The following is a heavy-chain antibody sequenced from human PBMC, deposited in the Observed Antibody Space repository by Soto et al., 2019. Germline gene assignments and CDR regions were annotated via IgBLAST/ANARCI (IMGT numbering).Heavy chain of an antibody. D-gene: IGHD5-12*01. CDR2: IYYSGNT. J-gene: IGHJ4*02. CDR3: ARGVKYNSGWPYFAQ. Sequence: ASETLSLTCTVSGGSISSGGYYWSWIRQHPGKGLEWIGYIYYSGNTYYNPSLKSRVTISVDTSKNQFSLKVSSVSAADTAVYYCARGVKYNSGWPYFAQWGQGSLVTVSS. CDR1: GGSISSGGYY. V-gene: IGHV4-31*03.